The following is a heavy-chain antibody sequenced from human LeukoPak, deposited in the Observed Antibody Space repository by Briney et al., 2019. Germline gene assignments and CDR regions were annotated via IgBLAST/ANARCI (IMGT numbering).Heavy chain of an antibody. V-gene: IGHV4-34*01. J-gene: IGHJ6*03. CDR3: ARVTIFGVTPGYMDV. Sequence: TSETLSLTCAVYGGSFSGYYWSWIRQPPGKGLEWIGEINHSGSTNYNPSLKSRVTISVDTSKNQFSLKLSSVTAADTAVYYCARVTIFGVTPGYMDVWGKGTTVTVSS. CDR1: GGSFSGYY. D-gene: IGHD3-3*01. CDR2: INHSGST.